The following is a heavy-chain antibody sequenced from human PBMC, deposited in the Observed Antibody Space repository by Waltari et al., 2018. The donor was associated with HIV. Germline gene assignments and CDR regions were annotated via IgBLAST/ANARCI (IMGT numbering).Heavy chain of an antibody. CDR2: LSPVFGKA. CDR3: ARSKRPFCTGGSCYDFDY. J-gene: IGHJ4*02. CDR1: GDTFKIYG. V-gene: IGHV1-69*01. Sequence: QVQLVQSGAEVKKSGSSVKVTCKASGDTFKIYGISWVRQAPGQGLEWMGGLSPVFGKADYAQKFQDRVALTADESTSTVHMELNSLRSDDTAVYYCARSKRPFCTGGSCYDFDYWGQGTLVTVSS. D-gene: IGHD2-15*01.